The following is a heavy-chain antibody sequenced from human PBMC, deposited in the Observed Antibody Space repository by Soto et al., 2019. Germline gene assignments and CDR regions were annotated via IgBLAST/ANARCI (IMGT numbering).Heavy chain of an antibody. CDR2: IYYSGST. Sequence: QLQLQESGPGLVKPSETLSLTCTVSGGSISRSSYYWGWIRQPPGKGLEWIGSIYYSGSTYYSPSLKSRVTISVDTSKNQFSLKLSSVTAADTAVYYCARQPATTYGSAGPPDVWGQGTTVTVSS. CDR1: GGSISRSSYY. D-gene: IGHD3-10*01. J-gene: IGHJ6*02. CDR3: ARQPATTYGSAGPPDV. V-gene: IGHV4-39*01.